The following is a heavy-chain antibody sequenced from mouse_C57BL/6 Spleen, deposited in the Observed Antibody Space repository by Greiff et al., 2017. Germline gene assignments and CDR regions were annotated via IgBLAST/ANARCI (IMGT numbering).Heavy chain of an antibody. Sequence: QVQLQQSGAELVRPGASVKLSCKASGYTFTDYYINWVKQRPGQGLEWIARIYPGSGNTYYNEKFKGKATLTAEKSSSTAYMQLSSLTSEDAAVYFCAGEEGDYFDYWGQGTTLTVSS. CDR3: AGEEGDYFDY. V-gene: IGHV1-76*01. D-gene: IGHD3-3*01. J-gene: IGHJ2*01. CDR1: GYTFTDYY. CDR2: IYPGSGNT.